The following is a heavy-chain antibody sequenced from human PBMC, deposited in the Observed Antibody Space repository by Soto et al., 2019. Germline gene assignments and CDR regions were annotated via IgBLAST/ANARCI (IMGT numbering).Heavy chain of an antibody. Sequence: GASVKVSCKASGYTFTSYGISWVRQAPGQGLEWMGWISAYNGNTNYAQKLQGRVTMTTDTSTSTAYMELRSLRSDDTAVYYCARRKAARSRNAFDIWGQGTMVTGSS. V-gene: IGHV1-18*01. D-gene: IGHD6-6*01. CDR1: GYTFTSYG. J-gene: IGHJ3*02. CDR2: ISAYNGNT. CDR3: ARRKAARSRNAFDI.